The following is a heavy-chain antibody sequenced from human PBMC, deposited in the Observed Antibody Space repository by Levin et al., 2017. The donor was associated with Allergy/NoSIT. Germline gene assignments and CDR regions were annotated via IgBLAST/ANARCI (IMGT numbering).Heavy chain of an antibody. CDR2: IYFSGTT. V-gene: IGHV4-39*01. J-gene: IGHJ6*03. D-gene: IGHD2-8*01. CDR3: VRLVYFYHYMDV. Sequence: PSETLSLTCTVSGDSISSSSYHWAWIRQPPGKGLEWIGSIYFSGTTYYNPSLKSRVTISVDTSKNQFSLRLSSVTATDTAAYYCVRLVYFYHYMDVWGKGTTVTVSS. CDR1: GDSISSSSYH.